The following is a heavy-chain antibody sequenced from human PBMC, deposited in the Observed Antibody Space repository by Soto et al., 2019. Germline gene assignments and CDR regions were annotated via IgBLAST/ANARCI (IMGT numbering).Heavy chain of an antibody. Sequence: GASVKVSCKASGYTFTSYGISWVRQAPGQGLEWMGWISAYNGNTNYAQKLQGRVTMTTDTSTSTAYMELRSLRSDDTAVYYCARDNPNYSSSWYFAYYYYGMDVWGQGTTVTVSS. J-gene: IGHJ6*02. CDR1: GYTFTSYG. D-gene: IGHD6-13*01. V-gene: IGHV1-18*01. CDR3: ARDNPNYSSSWYFAYYYYGMDV. CDR2: ISAYNGNT.